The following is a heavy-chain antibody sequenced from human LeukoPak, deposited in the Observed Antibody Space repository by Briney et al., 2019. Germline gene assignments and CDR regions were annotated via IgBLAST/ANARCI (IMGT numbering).Heavy chain of an antibody. D-gene: IGHD2-2*01. V-gene: IGHV4-39*01. J-gene: IGHJ4*02. CDR3: ARQLGYCSSTSCYADKVGY. CDR2: IYYSGST. Sequence: NLPETLSLTCTVSGGSISSSSYYWGWIRQPPGKGLEWIGSIYYSGSTYYNPSLKSRVTISVDTSKNQFSLKLSSVTAADTAVYYCARQLGYCSSTSCYADKVGYWGQGTLVTVSS. CDR1: GGSISSSSYY.